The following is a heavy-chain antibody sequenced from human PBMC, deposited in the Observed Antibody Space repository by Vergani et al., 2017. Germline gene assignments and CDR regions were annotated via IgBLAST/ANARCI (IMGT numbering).Heavy chain of an antibody. CDR2: IHSSGTT. J-gene: IGHJ5*02. CDR1: GGSITSGSFY. D-gene: IGHD3-10*01. V-gene: IGHV4-61*02. CDR3: ARDSWTSELRGVYWFDT. Sequence: QVQLHESGPGLVKPSQTLSLTCTVSGGSITSGSFYWSCIRQPAGKGLEWIGRIHSSGTTNYNPSLKSRVTLSVDASKNQLFLRMTSVTAADTAVYYCARDSWTSELRGVYWFDTWGQGTLVSVSS.